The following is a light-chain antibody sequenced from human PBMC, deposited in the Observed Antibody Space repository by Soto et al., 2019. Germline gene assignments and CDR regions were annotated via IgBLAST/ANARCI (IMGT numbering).Light chain of an antibody. J-gene: IGLJ2*01. CDR1: SSDVGGYNY. V-gene: IGLV2-8*01. Sequence: QSALTQPPSASGSPGQSVTISCTGTSSDVGGYNYVSWYQQHPGKAPQLMIYEVSKRPSGVPDRFSGSKSGNTASLTVSGLQAEDEADYYCSSYAGGSNLLFGGGTKVTVL. CDR2: EVS. CDR3: SSYAGGSNLL.